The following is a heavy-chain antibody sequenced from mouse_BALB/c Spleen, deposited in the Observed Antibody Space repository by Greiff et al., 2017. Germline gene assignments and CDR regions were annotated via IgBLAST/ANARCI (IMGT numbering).Heavy chain of an antibody. Sequence: EVQRVESGGGLVKPGGSLKLSCAASGFTFSDYYMYWVRQTPEKRLEWVATISDGGSYTYYPDSVKGRFTISRDNAKNNLYLQMSSLKSEDTAMYYCARVDITTVGAMDYWGQGTSVTVSA. CDR2: ISDGGSYT. CDR1: GFTFSDYY. J-gene: IGHJ4*01. V-gene: IGHV5-4*02. D-gene: IGHD1-1*01. CDR3: ARVDITTVGAMDY.